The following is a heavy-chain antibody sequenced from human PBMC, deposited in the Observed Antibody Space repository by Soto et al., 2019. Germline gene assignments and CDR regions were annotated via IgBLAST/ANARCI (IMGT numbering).Heavy chain of an antibody. CDR1: GGSISSGGYY. CDR3: ARAPTPGHYFDY. J-gene: IGHJ4*02. CDR2: IYYSGST. Sequence: PSETLSLTCIVSGGSISSGGYYWSWIRQHPGKGLEWIGYIYYSGSTYYNPSLKSRVTISVDTSKNQFSLKLSSVPAADTAVYYCARAPTPGHYFDYWGQGTLVTVSS. V-gene: IGHV4-31*03.